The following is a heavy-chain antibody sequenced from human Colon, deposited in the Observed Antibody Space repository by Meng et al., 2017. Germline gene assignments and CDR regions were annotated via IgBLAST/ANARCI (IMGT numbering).Heavy chain of an antibody. CDR3: ARIRIAGSFDN. CDR2: LAPHTGNP. Sequence: ASVKVSCKSSGYIFSNYGVTWVRQAPGQGLEWVGWLAPHTGNPNYARNSHGRIPQTTDTSTGPAYMELKSLSPDVTAVYYCARIRIAGSFDNWGQGTLVTVSS. V-gene: IGHV1-18*01. D-gene: IGHD1-14*01. J-gene: IGHJ5*02. CDR1: GYIFSNYG.